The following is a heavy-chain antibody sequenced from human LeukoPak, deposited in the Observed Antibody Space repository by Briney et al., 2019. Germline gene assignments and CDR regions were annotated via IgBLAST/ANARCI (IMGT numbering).Heavy chain of an antibody. Sequence: GGSLRLSCAASGFTFSSYSMNWVRQAPGKGLEWVSSISSSSSYIYYADSVKGRFTISRDNAKNSLYLQMNSLRAEDTAVYYCARDVSEYPYPEVTLDYWGQGTLVTVSS. CDR3: ARDVSEYPYPEVTLDY. V-gene: IGHV3-21*01. J-gene: IGHJ4*02. CDR1: GFTFSSYS. D-gene: IGHD2-15*01. CDR2: ISSSSSYI.